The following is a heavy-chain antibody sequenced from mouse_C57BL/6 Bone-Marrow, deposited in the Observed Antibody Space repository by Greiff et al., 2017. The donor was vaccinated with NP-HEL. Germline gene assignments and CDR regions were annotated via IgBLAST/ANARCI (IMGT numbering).Heavy chain of an antibody. CDR2: IHPNSGST. CDR3: ARDVYGSSFYFDY. CDR1: GYTFTSYW. D-gene: IGHD1-1*01. Sequence: QVQLQQSGAELVKPGASVKLSCKASGYTFTSYWMHWVKQRPGQGLEWIGMIHPNSGSTNYNEKFKSKATLTVDKSSSTAYMQLSSLTSEDSAVYYCARDVYGSSFYFDYWGQGTTLTVSS. V-gene: IGHV1-64*01. J-gene: IGHJ2*01.